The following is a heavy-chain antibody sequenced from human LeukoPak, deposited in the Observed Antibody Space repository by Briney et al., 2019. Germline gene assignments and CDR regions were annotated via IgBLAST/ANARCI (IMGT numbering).Heavy chain of an antibody. Sequence: AASVKVSCKASGYTFTSYYMHWVRQAPGQGLEWMGIINPSGGSTSYAQKFQGRVTMTTDTSTSTAYMELRSLRSDDTAVYYCARPGYNWNQGYGMDVWGQGTTVTVSS. CDR1: GYTFTSYY. CDR3: ARPGYNWNQGYGMDV. CDR2: INPSGGST. J-gene: IGHJ6*02. V-gene: IGHV1-46*01. D-gene: IGHD1-20*01.